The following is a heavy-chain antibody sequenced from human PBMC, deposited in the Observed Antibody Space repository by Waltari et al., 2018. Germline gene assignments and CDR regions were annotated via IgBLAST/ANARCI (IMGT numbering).Heavy chain of an antibody. CDR3: AKYNDDSSGTDAFDI. Sequence: QVQLVESGGGVVQPGRSLRLSCPASGFTFSSYGLHWVRQAPGKGLGWVAVIWNDGGNKYYADSVKGRFTISRDNSKNTLYLQMNSLRAEDTALYYCAKYNDDSSGTDAFDIWGQGTMVTVSS. CDR2: IWNDGGNK. CDR1: GFTFSSYG. V-gene: IGHV3-33*06. J-gene: IGHJ3*02. D-gene: IGHD3-22*01.